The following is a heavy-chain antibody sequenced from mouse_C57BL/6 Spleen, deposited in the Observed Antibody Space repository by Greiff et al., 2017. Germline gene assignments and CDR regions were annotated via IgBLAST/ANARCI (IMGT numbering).Heavy chain of an antibody. CDR2: INPSDSAS. V-gene: IGHV1-74*01. CDR3: AIHGVAMDY. CDR1: GYTFTSYW. J-gene: IGHJ4*01. Sequence: QVQLQQPGAGLVKPGASVKVSCKASGYTFTSYWMHWVKQRPGQGLEWIGRINPSDSASTYNQKFKGKATLTVDKSSSTAYMQLSSLTSEDSAVYYCAIHGVAMDYWGQGTSVTVSS.